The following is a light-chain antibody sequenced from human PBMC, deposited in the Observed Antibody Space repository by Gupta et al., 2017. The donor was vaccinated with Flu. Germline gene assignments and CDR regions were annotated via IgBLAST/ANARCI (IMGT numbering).Light chain of an antibody. Sequence: DIQMTQSPSSLSASVGDRVTITCQACQDISNYLNWYQQKPGKAPKLLIYDASNLETGVPSRFSGSGSGTDFTFTISSLQPEDIATYYCQQYDNLPRYTFGQGTKLEIK. V-gene: IGKV1-33*01. CDR3: QQYDNLPRYT. CDR1: QDISNY. J-gene: IGKJ2*01. CDR2: DAS.